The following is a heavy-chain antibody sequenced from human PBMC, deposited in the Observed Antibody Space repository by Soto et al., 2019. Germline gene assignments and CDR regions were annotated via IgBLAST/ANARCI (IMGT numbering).Heavy chain of an antibody. V-gene: IGHV1-46*01. J-gene: IGHJ4*02. CDR3: ARSRDRFDS. CDR2: INPSGGST. Sequence: QVQLVQSGAEVKKPGASVKVSCKASGYTFTIYYMHWVRQAPGQGLEWMGIINPSGGSTSYAQMFQGRVTMSRGTSTSTAYMELSSVRSEDTSIYDCARSRDRFDSWGQGPLVTVSS. CDR1: GYTFTIYY.